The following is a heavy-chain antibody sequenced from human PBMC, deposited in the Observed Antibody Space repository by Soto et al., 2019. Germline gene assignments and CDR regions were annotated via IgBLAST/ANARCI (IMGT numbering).Heavy chain of an antibody. CDR3: AGLYHYDSSGYYDY. V-gene: IGHV1-46*01. CDR2: INPSGGRT. Sequence: EASVKVSCMASGYAFTTYYMHWVRQAPGQGLEWTGIINPSGGRTTYTQKFQGRVTMTRDTSTSTFHMELSSLTSEDTAVYYCAGLYHYDSSGYYDYWGQGTLVTVSS. J-gene: IGHJ4*02. D-gene: IGHD3-22*01. CDR1: GYAFTTYY.